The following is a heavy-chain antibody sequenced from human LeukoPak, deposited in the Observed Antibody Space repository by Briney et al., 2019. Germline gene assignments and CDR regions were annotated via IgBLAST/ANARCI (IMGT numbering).Heavy chain of an antibody. V-gene: IGHV1-8*01. Sequence: ASVKVSCKASGYAFTSYDINWVRQATGQGLEWMGWMNPNSGNTGYAQKFQGRVTMTRNTSISTAYMELSSLRSEDTAVYYCAREAYCSGGSCYSYNWFDPWGQGTLVTVSS. CDR2: MNPNSGNT. J-gene: IGHJ5*02. CDR3: AREAYCSGGSCYSYNWFDP. D-gene: IGHD2-15*01. CDR1: GYAFTSYD.